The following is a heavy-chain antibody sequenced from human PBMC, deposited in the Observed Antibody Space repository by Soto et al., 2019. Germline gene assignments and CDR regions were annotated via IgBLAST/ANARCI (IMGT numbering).Heavy chain of an antibody. Sequence: GCLILSCSASGFTFRSYSRNGVRQAPGKGLEWVSYISSSSSTIYYADSVKGRFTISRDNAKNSLYLQMNSLRDEDTAVYYCARDRSSEKYSSGWFPFDYWGQGTLVTVYS. CDR1: GFTFRSYS. V-gene: IGHV3-48*02. CDR2: ISSSSSTI. CDR3: ARDRSSEKYSSGWFPFDY. J-gene: IGHJ4*02. D-gene: IGHD6-19*01.